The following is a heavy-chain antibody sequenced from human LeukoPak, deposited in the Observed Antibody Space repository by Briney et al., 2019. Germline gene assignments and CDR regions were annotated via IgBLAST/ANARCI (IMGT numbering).Heavy chain of an antibody. D-gene: IGHD2-2*01. CDR2: IYTSGST. CDR1: GGSISSGSYY. J-gene: IGHJ3*02. CDR3: HIVVVPAAMFDAFDI. V-gene: IGHV4-61*02. Sequence: SQTPSLTCTVSGGSISSGSYYWSWIRQPAGKGLEWIGRIYTSGSTNYNPSLKSRVTISVDTPKNQFSLKLSSVTAADTAVYYCHIVVVPAAMFDAFDIWGQGTMVTVSS.